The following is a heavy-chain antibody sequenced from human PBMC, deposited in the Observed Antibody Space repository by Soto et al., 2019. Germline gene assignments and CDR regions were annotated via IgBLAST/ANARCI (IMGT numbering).Heavy chain of an antibody. V-gene: IGHV1-18*01. CDR3: ARDCGGDCYAYYYYYGVDV. CDR1: GYTFTSYG. J-gene: IGHJ6*02. CDR2: ISAYNGNT. Sequence: ASVKVSCKASGYTFTSYGISWVRQAPGQGLEWMGWISAYNGNTNYAQKLQGRVTMTTDTSTSTAYMELRSLRSDDTAVYYCARDCGGDCYAYYYYYGVDVWGQGTTVTVSS. D-gene: IGHD2-21*02.